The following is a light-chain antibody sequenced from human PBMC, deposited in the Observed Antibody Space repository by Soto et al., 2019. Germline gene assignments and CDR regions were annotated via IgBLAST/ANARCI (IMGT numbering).Light chain of an antibody. CDR1: QSVFYTSNSKNY. V-gene: IGKV4-1*01. J-gene: IGKJ3*01. CDR2: WAS. CDR3: RQCYSTPVT. Sequence: DIVMTQSPDSLAVSLGERATIHCKSSQSVFYTSNSKNYLAWYQQKPGQPPKLLLYWASTRESGVPDRFSGSGSGTDFTLTISSLQAEDVAVYFCRQCYSTPVTFGPGTKVDIK.